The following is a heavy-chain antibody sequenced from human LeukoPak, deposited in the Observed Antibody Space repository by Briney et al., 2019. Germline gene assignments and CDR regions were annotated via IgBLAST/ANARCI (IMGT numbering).Heavy chain of an antibody. CDR2: IWYDGSNK. V-gene: IGHV3-33*01. CDR3: ARDSYYDHSGGDFDY. D-gene: IGHD3-22*01. J-gene: IGHJ4*02. CDR1: GFTFRSYG. Sequence: PGGSLRLSCAASGFTFRSYGMHWVRQAPGKGLEWVAAIWYDGSNKYYADSVKGRFTISRDNSKNTLYLQMNSLRAEDTAVYYCARDSYYDHSGGDFDYWGQGTLVTVSS.